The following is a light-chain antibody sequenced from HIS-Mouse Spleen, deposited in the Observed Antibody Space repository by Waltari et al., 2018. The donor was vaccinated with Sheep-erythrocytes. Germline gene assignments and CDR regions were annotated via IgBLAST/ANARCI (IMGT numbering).Light chain of an antibody. CDR1: SSDVGGYNY. V-gene: IGLV2-11*01. J-gene: IGLJ1*01. CDR2: DVS. Sequence: QSALTQPRSVSGSPGQSVTISCTGTSSDVGGYNYLSWYQQHPGKAPKLMISDVSKRPSGVPDRFSGSKSGNTASLTISGLQAEDEADYYCCSYAGSYNHVFATGTKVTVL. CDR3: CSYAGSYNHV.